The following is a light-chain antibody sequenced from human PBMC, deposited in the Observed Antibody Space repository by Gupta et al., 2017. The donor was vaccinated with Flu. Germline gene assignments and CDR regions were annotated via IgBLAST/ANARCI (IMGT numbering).Light chain of an antibody. J-gene: IGKJ1*01. V-gene: IGKV1-9*01. Sequence: DIQFTQSPSFLSASVGDRVTITCRASQCSSSDLAWYQQKPGGAPKLLIYYASNLQSGVPSRFSGSGSGTEFTLTISSLQPEDFATYYCQQRCNLPRTFGQGTKVEIK. CDR3: QQRCNLPRT. CDR2: YAS. CDR1: QCSSSD.